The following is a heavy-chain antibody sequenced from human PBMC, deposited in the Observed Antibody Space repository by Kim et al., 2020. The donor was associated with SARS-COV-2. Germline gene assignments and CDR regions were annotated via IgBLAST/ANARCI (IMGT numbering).Heavy chain of an antibody. V-gene: IGHV7-4-1*02. CDR3: ARDQDGTYYYGMDV. J-gene: IGHJ6*02. Sequence: ASVKVSCKASGYTFTSYAMNWVRQAPGQGLEWMGWINTNTGNPTYAQGFTGRFVFSLDTSVSTAYLQISSLKAEDTAVYYCARDQDGTYYYGMDVWGQGTTVTVSS. CDR2: INTNTGNP. CDR1: GYTFTSYA. D-gene: IGHD1-26*01.